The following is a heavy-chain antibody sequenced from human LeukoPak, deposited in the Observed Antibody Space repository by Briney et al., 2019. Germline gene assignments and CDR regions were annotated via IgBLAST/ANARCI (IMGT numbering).Heavy chain of an antibody. J-gene: IGHJ5*02. V-gene: IGHV4-59*01. Sequence: KSSETLSLTCTVSGGSISSYYWSWIRQPPGKGLEWIGYIYYSGSTNHNPSLKSRVTISVDTSKNQFSLKLSSVTAADTAVYYCARDHYYGSGSYSNWFDPWGQGTLVTVSS. D-gene: IGHD3-10*01. CDR1: GGSISSYY. CDR3: ARDHYYGSGSYSNWFDP. CDR2: IYYSGST.